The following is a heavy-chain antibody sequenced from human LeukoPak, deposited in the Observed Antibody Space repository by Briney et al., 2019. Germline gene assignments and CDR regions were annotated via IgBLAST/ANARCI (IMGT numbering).Heavy chain of an antibody. Sequence: GGSLRLSCAASGFTFSSFLMTWARQAPGKGLEWAASISQDGSQRYNVDSAKGRFTISRDNAKNSLYLQMNSLRAEDTAMYYCSRDPDRRSDYWGQGTLVTVSS. V-gene: IGHV3-7*01. CDR1: GFTFSSFL. CDR3: SRDPDRRSDY. D-gene: IGHD1-14*01. CDR2: ISQDGSQR. J-gene: IGHJ4*02.